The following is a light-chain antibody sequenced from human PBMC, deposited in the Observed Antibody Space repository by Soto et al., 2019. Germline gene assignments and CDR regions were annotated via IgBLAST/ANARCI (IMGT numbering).Light chain of an antibody. J-gene: IGLJ3*02. CDR3: ETWDSNTWV. Sequence: QSVLTQSSSASASLGSSVKLTCTLSSGHSSYIIAWHQQQPGKAPRFLMKLEGSGSYNKGSGVPDRFSGSSSGADRHLTISNLRSEDEADYYCETWDSNTWVFGGGTKLTVL. CDR1: SGHSSYI. CDR2: LEGSGSY. V-gene: IGLV4-60*03.